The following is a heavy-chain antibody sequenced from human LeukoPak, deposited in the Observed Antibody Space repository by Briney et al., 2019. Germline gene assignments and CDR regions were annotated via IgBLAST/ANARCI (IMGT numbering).Heavy chain of an antibody. D-gene: IGHD4-17*01. Sequence: GGSLRLSCAASGFTFSNYGMHWVRQAPGKGLEWVAVIPSDGTNNYYADSVKGRFTISRDNSKNTLYLQMNSLRAEDTAVYYCANDRRYGDYYFDYWGQGTLVTVSS. J-gene: IGHJ4*02. CDR1: GFTFSNYG. CDR2: IPSDGTNN. V-gene: IGHV3-30*18. CDR3: ANDRRYGDYYFDY.